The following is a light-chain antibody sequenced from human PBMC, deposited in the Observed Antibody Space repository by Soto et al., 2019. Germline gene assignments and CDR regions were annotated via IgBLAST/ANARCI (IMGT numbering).Light chain of an antibody. Sequence: QSVLTQPPSASGTPGQRVTISCSGSSSNIGSNYVYWYQQLPGTAPKLLIYRNHQRPSGVPVRFSGSESGSAASLAISGLRSEDEADSDYAGWYDTLSATVVFGGGTKLTVL. CDR1: SSNIGSNY. V-gene: IGLV1-47*01. CDR2: RNH. CDR3: AGWYDTLSATVV. J-gene: IGLJ2*01.